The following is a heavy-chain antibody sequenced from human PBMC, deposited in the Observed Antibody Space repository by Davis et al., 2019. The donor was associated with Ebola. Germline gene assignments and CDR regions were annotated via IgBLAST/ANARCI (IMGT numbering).Heavy chain of an antibody. Sequence: SETLSLTCTVSGASMSTYYWSWIRQPPGKGLEWIGYIYYSGSTNYNPSLKSRVTISVDTSKNQFSLKLSSVTAADTAVYYCVKMFGGMDVWGQGTTVTVSS. CDR3: VKMFGGMDV. CDR1: GASMSTYY. D-gene: IGHD3-16*01. J-gene: IGHJ6*02. CDR2: IYYSGST. V-gene: IGHV4-59*12.